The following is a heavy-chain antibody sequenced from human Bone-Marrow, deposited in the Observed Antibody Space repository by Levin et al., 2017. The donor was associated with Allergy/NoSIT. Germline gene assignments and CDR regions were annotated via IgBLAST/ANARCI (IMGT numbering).Heavy chain of an antibody. Sequence: KVSCKGSGYSYTNYWIAWVRQMPGRGLEWMGIIYPGDSDTRYSPSFQGQVTFSADKSITTAYLQWSSLKASDTAMYFCARLGSESNGYVNGMDVWGQGTAVTVSS. CDR3: ARLGSESNGYVNGMDV. CDR2: IYPGDSDT. D-gene: IGHD3-22*01. V-gene: IGHV5-51*01. CDR1: GYSYTNYW. J-gene: IGHJ6*02.